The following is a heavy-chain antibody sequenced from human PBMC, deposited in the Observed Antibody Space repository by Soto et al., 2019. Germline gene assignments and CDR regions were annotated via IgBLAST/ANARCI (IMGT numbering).Heavy chain of an antibody. V-gene: IGHV2-5*02. CDR3: AHRVEGYFDS. Sequence: QITLKESGPTLVIPTQTLTLTCAFSGFSLTTRNVAVGWIRQPPGKALEWLALIYWDDDKRYSPSLNSRLAIAKYTSDNQVVLSMTNMDPVDTAPYYCAHRVEGYFDSWGQGSLVTVSS. J-gene: IGHJ4*02. CDR2: IYWDDDK. D-gene: IGHD3-3*01. CDR1: GFSLTTRNVA.